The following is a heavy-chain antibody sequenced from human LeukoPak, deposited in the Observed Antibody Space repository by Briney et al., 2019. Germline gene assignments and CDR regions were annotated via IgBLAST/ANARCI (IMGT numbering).Heavy chain of an antibody. CDR3: ARDEIRWELLRSLDY. CDR2: ISAYNGNT. D-gene: IGHD1-26*01. J-gene: IGHJ4*02. CDR1: GYTFTSYG. V-gene: IGHV1-18*01. Sequence: ASVKVSCKASGYTFTSYGISWVRQAPGQGLEWMGWISAYNGNTNYAQKLQGRVTMTTDTSTSTAYMELRSLRSDDTAVYYCARDEIRWELLRSLDYWGQGTLVTVSS.